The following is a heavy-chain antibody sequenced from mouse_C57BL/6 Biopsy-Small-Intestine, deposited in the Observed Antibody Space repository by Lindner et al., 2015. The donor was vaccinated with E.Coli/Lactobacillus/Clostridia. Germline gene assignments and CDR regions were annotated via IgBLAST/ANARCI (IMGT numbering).Heavy chain of an antibody. CDR2: INPNFGTT. J-gene: IGHJ1*03. CDR1: GYSFTDYT. V-gene: IGHV1-39*01. Sequence: VQLQESGPEVVKPGASVKISCKASGYSFTDYTMSWVKQSDGKSLEWIGIINPNFGTTSYNQKFKGKATFTVDQSSSTAFMQLNSLTSEDSAVYYCARSNWDAWYFDVWGTGTTVTVSS. D-gene: IGHD4-1*01. CDR3: ARSNWDAWYFDV.